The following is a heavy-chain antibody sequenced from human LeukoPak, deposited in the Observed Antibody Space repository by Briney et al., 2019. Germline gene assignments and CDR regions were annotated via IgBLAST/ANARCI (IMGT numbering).Heavy chain of an antibody. J-gene: IGHJ3*02. V-gene: IGHV3-66*01. CDR1: GFTVSSNY. D-gene: IGHD3-10*01. CDR3: ARDTGPLWFGELGGAFDI. Sequence: GGSLRLSCAASGFTVSSNYMSWVRQAPGKGLEWVSVIYSGGSTYYADSVKGRFTISRDNSKNTLYLQMNSLRAEDTAVYYCARDTGPLWFGELGGAFDIWGQGTMVTVSS. CDR2: IYSGGST.